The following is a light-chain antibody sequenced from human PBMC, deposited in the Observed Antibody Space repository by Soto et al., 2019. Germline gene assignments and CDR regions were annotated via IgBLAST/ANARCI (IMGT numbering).Light chain of an antibody. CDR3: QQYDNYPPYT. V-gene: IGKV3-15*01. J-gene: IGKJ2*01. CDR1: QSVSRN. CDR2: GAS. Sequence: ETVMTQSPVTLSVSPGERATLSCRASQSVSRNLAWYQQKPGQPPRLLIYGASTRATGIPARFSGSGSGTEFPLTISSLQSEDFAVYYCQQYDNYPPYTFGQGTKLEMK.